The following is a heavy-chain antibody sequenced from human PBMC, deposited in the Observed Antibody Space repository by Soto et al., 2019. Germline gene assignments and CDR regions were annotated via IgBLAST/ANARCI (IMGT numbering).Heavy chain of an antibody. J-gene: IGHJ4*02. CDR1: GGSISSGGYY. CDR2: IYYSGST. Sequence: QVQLQESGPGLVKPSQTLSLTCPVSGGSISSGGYYWSWIRQHPGKGLEWIGYIYYSGSTYYNPSLKSRVTISVDTSKNQFSLKLSSVTAADTAVYYCARVGYCSGGSCYERNPHFDYWGQGTLVTVSS. D-gene: IGHD2-15*01. CDR3: ARVGYCSGGSCYERNPHFDY. V-gene: IGHV4-31*03.